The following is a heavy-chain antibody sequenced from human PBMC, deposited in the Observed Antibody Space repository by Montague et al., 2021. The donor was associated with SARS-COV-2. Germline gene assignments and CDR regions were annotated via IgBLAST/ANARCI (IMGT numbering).Heavy chain of an antibody. CDR2: IYHSGST. D-gene: IGHD3-10*01. CDR1: GGSISSSNW. J-gene: IGHJ6*02. Sequence: SETLSLTCAVSGGSISSSNWWSWVRQPPGKGLEWIGEIYHSGSTNYNPSLKSRVTISVDKSKNQFSLKLSSVTAADTAVYYCERDTGTLWFGELSRYYYYYGMDVWGQGTTVTVSS. V-gene: IGHV4-4*02. CDR3: ERDTGTLWFGELSRYYYYYGMDV.